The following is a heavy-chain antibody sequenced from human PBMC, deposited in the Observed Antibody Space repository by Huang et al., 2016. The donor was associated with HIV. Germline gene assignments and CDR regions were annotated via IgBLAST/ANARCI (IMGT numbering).Heavy chain of an antibody. Sequence: QVQLEQSGAEVKKPGASVKVSCKASGYTFTNHYLHWVRQAPGQGLEWRGISNPSGGSTNDEQKFQGRVIMARDTSTSSVYMELSSLRSEDTAVYYCSRATMGTTTDYFDYWGQGTLVTVSS. V-gene: IGHV1-46*01. D-gene: IGHD1-26*01. J-gene: IGHJ4*02. CDR3: SRATMGTTTDYFDY. CDR1: GYTFTNHY. CDR2: SNPSGGST.